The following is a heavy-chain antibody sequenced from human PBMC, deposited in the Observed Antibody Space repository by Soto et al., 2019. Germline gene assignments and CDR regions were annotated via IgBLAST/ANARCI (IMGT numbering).Heavy chain of an antibody. V-gene: IGHV4-31*03. CDR3: ARIRNPDASLYFAY. D-gene: IGHD2-2*01. Sequence: QVQLQESGPGLVKPSQTLSLTCTVSGGSISIGVYYWNWIRQHPGKGLEWIGYTYHTGSTYYNPSLESRVTLSVDPSKNQFSLKLSSVTAADTAVYYCARIRNPDASLYFAYWGQGNIVTVSS. CDR1: GGSISIGVYY. J-gene: IGHJ4*02. CDR2: TYHTGST.